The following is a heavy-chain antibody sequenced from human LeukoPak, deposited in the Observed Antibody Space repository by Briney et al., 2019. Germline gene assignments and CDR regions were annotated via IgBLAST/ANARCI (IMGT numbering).Heavy chain of an antibody. V-gene: IGHV3-23*01. CDR3: AKDMSHYYYDSSGYYLAAPSLDY. J-gene: IGHJ4*02. Sequence: GGSLRLSCAASGFTFGSYAMSWVRQAPGKGLEWVSAISGSGGSTYYADSVKGRFTISRDNSKNTLYLQMNSLRAEDTAVYYCAKDMSHYYYDSSGYYLAAPSLDYWGQGTLVTVSS. CDR1: GFTFGSYA. D-gene: IGHD3-22*01. CDR2: ISGSGGST.